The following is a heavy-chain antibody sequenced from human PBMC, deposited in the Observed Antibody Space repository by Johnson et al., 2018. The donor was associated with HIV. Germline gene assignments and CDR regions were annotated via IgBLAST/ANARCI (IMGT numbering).Heavy chain of an antibody. CDR3: AKDLFSGACGGDCWGAFDI. J-gene: IGHJ3*02. CDR2: IGPAADT. V-gene: IGHV3-13*01. D-gene: IGHD2-21*02. CDR1: GFTFSSYD. Sequence: VQLVESGGGLIQPGGSLRLSCAASGFTFSSYDIHWVRQATGKGLESVSPIGPAADTYYPGSVKGRFTVSRENAKNTLYLQMNSLRAEDTAVYYCAKDLFSGACGGDCWGAFDIWGQGTMVTVSS.